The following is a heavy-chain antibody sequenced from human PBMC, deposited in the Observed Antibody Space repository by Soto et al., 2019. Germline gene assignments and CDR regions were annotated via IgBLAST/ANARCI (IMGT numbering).Heavy chain of an antibody. CDR2: MNPNSGNT. D-gene: IGHD6-13*01. CDR1: GYTFTSYD. Sequence: GASVKVSCKASGYTFTSYDINWVRQATGQGLEWMGWMNPNSGNTGYAQKFQGRVTMTRNTSIRTAYMELSRLRSEDTAVYYCARGHFIRGSSLYSFDYWGQGPLVPVSS. V-gene: IGHV1-8*01. CDR3: ARGHFIRGSSLYSFDY. J-gene: IGHJ4*02.